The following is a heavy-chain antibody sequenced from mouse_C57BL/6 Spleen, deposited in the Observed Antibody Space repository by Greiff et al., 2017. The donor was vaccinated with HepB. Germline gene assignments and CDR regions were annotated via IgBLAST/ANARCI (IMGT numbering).Heavy chain of an antibody. Sequence: QVQLQQSGAELVMPGASVKLSCKASGYTFTSYWMHWVKQRPGQGLEWIGEIDPSDSYTNYNQKFKGKSTLTVDKSSSTAYMQLSSLTSEDSAVYYCARSIDYGSSPDYWGQGTTLTVSS. D-gene: IGHD1-1*01. J-gene: IGHJ2*01. CDR1: GYTFTSYW. CDR3: ARSIDYGSSPDY. V-gene: IGHV1-69*01. CDR2: IDPSDSYT.